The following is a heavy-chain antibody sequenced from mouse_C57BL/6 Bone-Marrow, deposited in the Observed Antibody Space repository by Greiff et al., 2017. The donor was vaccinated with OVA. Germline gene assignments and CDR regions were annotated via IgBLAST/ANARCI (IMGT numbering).Heavy chain of an antibody. Sequence: QVQLKQSGAELLKPGASVKLSCKASGYTFTSYWMQWVKQRPGQGLEWIGEIDPSDSYTNYNQKFKGKATLTVDTSSSTAYMQLSSLTSEDSEVYYCARIYSNYLDYWGQGTTLTVSS. J-gene: IGHJ2*01. CDR1: GYTFTSYW. V-gene: IGHV1-50*01. D-gene: IGHD2-5*01. CDR2: IDPSDSYT. CDR3: ARIYSNYLDY.